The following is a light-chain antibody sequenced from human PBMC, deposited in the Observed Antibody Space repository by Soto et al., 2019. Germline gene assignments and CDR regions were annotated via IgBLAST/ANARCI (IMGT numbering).Light chain of an antibody. CDR3: QQYYSTPFT. J-gene: IGKJ3*01. CDR2: WAS. Sequence: DIVMTQSPDSLAVSLGERATINCKSSQSVLYSSNSKNYLAWYQQKPGQPPKLLIYWASTRESGVPDRFSGSGSGTDFPLTISSLQAEDVAVYFCQQYYSTPFTFGPGTKVDIK. CDR1: QSVLYSSNSKNY. V-gene: IGKV4-1*01.